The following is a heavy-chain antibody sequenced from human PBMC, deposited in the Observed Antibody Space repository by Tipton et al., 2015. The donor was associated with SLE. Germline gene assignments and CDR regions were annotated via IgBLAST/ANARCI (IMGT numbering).Heavy chain of an antibody. CDR3: ARSPSILPAASDVFDI. V-gene: IGHV5-51*03. J-gene: IGHJ3*02. CDR1: GYSFTDHW. D-gene: IGHD2-2*01. Sequence: QLVQSGAEVKKSGESLKISCKGSGYSFTDHWIGWVRQMPGKGLEWIGEVYHSGSTNYNPSLKSRVTISVDTSNDQFSLNLTSVTAADTAVYFCARSPSILPAASDVFDIWGQGTVVTVSS. CDR2: VYHSGST.